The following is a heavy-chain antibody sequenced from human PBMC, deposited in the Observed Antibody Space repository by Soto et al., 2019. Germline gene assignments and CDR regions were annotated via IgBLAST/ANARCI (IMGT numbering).Heavy chain of an antibody. Sequence: QLQLQESGPGLVKPSETLSLTCTVSGGSISSSSYYWGWIRQPPGKGLEWIGSIYYSGSTYYNPSLKSRVTISLDTSKNQFSLKLSSVTAADTAVYYCVDVLKTFGGRFDPWGQGTLVTVSS. J-gene: IGHJ5*02. CDR1: GGSISSSSYY. CDR3: VDVLKTFGGRFDP. CDR2: IYYSGST. D-gene: IGHD3-16*01. V-gene: IGHV4-39*01.